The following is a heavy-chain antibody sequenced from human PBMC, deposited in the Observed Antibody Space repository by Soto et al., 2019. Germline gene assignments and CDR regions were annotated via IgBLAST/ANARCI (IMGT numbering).Heavy chain of an antibody. CDR2: FDPEDGET. J-gene: IGHJ4*02. V-gene: IGHV1-24*01. CDR1: GYTLTELS. Sequence: QVQLVQSGAEVKKPGASVKVSCKVSGYTLTELSMHWVRQAPGKGLEWMGGFDPEDGETIYAQKFQGRVTMTEDTSTDTAYMELSSLRSEDTAVYYCATVVEEPGIAVAGTGSSTRYFDYWGQGTLVTVSS. CDR3: ATVVEEPGIAVAGTGSSTRYFDY. D-gene: IGHD6-19*01.